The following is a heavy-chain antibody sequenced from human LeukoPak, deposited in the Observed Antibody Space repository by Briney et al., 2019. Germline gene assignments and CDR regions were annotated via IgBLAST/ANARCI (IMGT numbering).Heavy chain of an antibody. Sequence: PGGSLRPSCAASGFTFSSYAMTWVRQAPGKGLEWVSVISGGGGTTYYADSVKGRFTISRDNSKNTLYLQMSSLRAEDTAVYYCAKESGMAAAGRNYFDYWGQGTLVTVSS. V-gene: IGHV3-23*01. CDR2: ISGGGGTT. CDR3: AKESGMAAAGRNYFDY. D-gene: IGHD6-13*01. CDR1: GFTFSSYA. J-gene: IGHJ4*02.